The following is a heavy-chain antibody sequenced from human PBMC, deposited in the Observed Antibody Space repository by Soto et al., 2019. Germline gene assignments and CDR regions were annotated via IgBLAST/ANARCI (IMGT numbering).Heavy chain of an antibody. CDR3: ASEGYSYGYRWFDP. D-gene: IGHD5-18*01. Sequence: ASETLSLTCTVSGGSISSGDYYWSWIRQPPGKGLEWIGYIYYSGSTYYNPSLKSRVTISVDTSKNQFSLKLSSVTAADTAVYYCASEGYSYGYRWFDPWGQGTLVTVSS. V-gene: IGHV4-30-4*01. J-gene: IGHJ5*02. CDR2: IYYSGST. CDR1: GGSISSGDYY.